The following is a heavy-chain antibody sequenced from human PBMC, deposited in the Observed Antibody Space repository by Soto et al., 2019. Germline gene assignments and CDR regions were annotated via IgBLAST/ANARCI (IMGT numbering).Heavy chain of an antibody. CDR1: GFSLSTSGMC. CDR2: IDWDDDK. Sequence: SGPTLVNPTQTLTLTCTFSGFSLSTSGMCVSWIRQPPGKALEWLALIDWDDDKYYSTSLKTRLTISKDASKNQVVLTMTNMDPVDTATYYCARSQAAPYYYYGMDVWGQGTTVTVSS. V-gene: IGHV2-70*01. J-gene: IGHJ6*02. CDR3: ARSQAAPYYYYGMDV. D-gene: IGHD6-6*01.